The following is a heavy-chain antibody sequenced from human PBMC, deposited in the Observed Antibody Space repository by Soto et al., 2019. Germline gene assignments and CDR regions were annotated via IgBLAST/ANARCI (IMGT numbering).Heavy chain of an antibody. CDR1: GGSFSGYY. CDR3: ARGRRRYDFWSGYYEPITANYYYYGMDV. D-gene: IGHD3-3*01. J-gene: IGHJ6*02. V-gene: IGHV4-34*01. CDR2: INHSGST. Sequence: QVQLQQWGAGLLKPSETLSLTCAVYGGSFSGYYWSWIRQPPGKGLEWIGEINHSGSTNYNPSLKSRVTISVDTSKNQFSLKLSSVTAADTAVYYCARGRRRYDFWSGYYEPITANYYYYGMDVWGQGTTVTVSS.